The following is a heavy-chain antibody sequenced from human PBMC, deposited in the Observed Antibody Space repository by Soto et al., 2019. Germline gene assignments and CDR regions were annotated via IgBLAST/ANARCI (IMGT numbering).Heavy chain of an antibody. Sequence: GSLRLSCAASGFTFSDYYMSWIRQAPGKGLEWVSYISSSSSYTNYADPVKGRFTISRDNAKNSLYLQMNSLRAEDTAVYYCARVFEFYCSGGSCPGPFDYWGQGTLVTV. J-gene: IGHJ4*02. D-gene: IGHD2-15*01. CDR1: GFTFSDYY. CDR3: ARVFEFYCSGGSCPGPFDY. V-gene: IGHV3-11*06. CDR2: ISSSSSYT.